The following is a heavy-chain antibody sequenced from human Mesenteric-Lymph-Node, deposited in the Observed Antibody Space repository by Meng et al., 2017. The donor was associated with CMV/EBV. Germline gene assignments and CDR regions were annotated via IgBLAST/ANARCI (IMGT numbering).Heavy chain of an antibody. CDR3: ARAASPAATVTTPTDF. D-gene: IGHD4-17*01. CDR2: MNPNSGNT. J-gene: IGHJ4*02. CDR1: GYTFTSYD. Sequence: ASVKVSCKASGYTFTSYDINWVRQATGQGLEWMGWMNPNSGNTGYAQKFQGRVTITRNTSISTAYMELSSLRSEDTAVYCCARAASPAATVTTPTDFWGQGTLVTVSS. V-gene: IGHV1-8*03.